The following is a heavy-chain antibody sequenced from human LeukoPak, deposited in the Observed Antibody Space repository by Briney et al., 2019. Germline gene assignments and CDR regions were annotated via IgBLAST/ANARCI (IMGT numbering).Heavy chain of an antibody. CDR2: IIPIFGTA. CDR3: AREITPVRGWFDP. V-gene: IGHV1-69*13. J-gene: IGHJ5*02. Sequence: ASVKVSCKASGGTFSSYAISWVRQAPGQGLEWMGGIIPIFGTANYAQKFQGRVTITADESTSTAYMELSSLRSEDTAVYYCAREITPVRGWFDPWGQGTLVTVSS. CDR1: GGTFSSYA. D-gene: IGHD4-23*01.